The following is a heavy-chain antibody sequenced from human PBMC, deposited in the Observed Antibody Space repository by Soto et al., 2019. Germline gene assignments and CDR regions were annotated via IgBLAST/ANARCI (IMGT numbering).Heavy chain of an antibody. Sequence: TIPVPCTVSGGYISNGVYYWSWMSKHPGKGLEWIGYIYYSGSTYYNPSLKSRVTISVDTSKNQFSLKLSSVTAADTAVYYCARIYRGRGYSGYDPDYYDYGMDVWGQGTTVTVSS. D-gene: IGHD5-12*01. CDR2: IYYSGST. CDR3: ARIYRGRGYSGYDPDYYDYGMDV. J-gene: IGHJ6*02. CDR1: GGYISNGVYY. V-gene: IGHV4-31*03.